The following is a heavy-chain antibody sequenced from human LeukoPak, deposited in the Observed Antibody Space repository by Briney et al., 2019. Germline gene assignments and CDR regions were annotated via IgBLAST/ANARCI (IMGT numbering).Heavy chain of an antibody. V-gene: IGHV1-18*01. CDR2: ISAYNGNT. CDR3: ARVLSTVSVYYGMDV. Sequence: GASVTVSCKASGYTFTSYGISWVRQAPGQGLEWMGWISAYNGNTNYAQKLQGRVTMTTDTSTSTAYMELRSLRSDDTAVYYCARVLSTVSVYYGMDVWGQGTTVTVSS. J-gene: IGHJ6*02. D-gene: IGHD2/OR15-2a*01. CDR1: GYTFTSYG.